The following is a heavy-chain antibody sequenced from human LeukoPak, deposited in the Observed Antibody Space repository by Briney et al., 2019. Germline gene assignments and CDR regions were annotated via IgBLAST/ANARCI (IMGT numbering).Heavy chain of an antibody. D-gene: IGHD2-2*01. J-gene: IGHJ4*02. CDR3: ARGPPQLSSTRRPFDY. Sequence: GGSLRLSCAASGFTVSSNYMSWVRQAPGKGLEWVSVIYSGGSTYYAGSVKGRFTISRDNSKNTLYLQMNILRAEDTAVYYCARGPPQLSSTRRPFDYWGQGTLVTVSS. CDR2: IYSGGST. V-gene: IGHV3-66*01. CDR1: GFTVSSNY.